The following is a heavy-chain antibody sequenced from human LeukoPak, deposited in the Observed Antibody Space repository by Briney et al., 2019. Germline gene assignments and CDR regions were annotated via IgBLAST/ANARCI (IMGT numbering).Heavy chain of an antibody. CDR2: VSYSGST. D-gene: IGHD1-7*01. CDR1: DDSISTFY. J-gene: IGHJ5*01. V-gene: IGHV4-59*08. Sequence: PSETLSLTCTVSDDSISTFYWSWIRQPPGKGLEWMGYVSYSGSTKYNPSLKSRITISSDTSKGQFSLKVNSVTAADTAVYYCARLPGTGNYGWFDPWGQGTLVIVSS. CDR3: ARLPGTGNYGWFDP.